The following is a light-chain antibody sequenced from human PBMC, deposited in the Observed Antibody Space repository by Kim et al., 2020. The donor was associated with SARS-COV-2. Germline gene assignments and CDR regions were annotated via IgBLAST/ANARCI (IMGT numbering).Light chain of an antibody. J-gene: IGKJ1*01. CDR2: GAS. CDR1: QVIRSV. Sequence: AALGDRVTTSCRGSQVIRSVLGWYQQTPERATPRLFYGASTLESGVSSRFSGSGSGTEFTITINSLQDEDFATYYCLQHHAYPRTFGQGTKVDIK. V-gene: IGKV1-17*01. CDR3: LQHHAYPRT.